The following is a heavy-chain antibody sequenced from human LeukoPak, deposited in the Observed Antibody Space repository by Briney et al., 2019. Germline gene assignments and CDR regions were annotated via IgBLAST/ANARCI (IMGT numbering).Heavy chain of an antibody. CDR3: ARETDSYSSSPFDY. Sequence: PSETLSLTCTVSGGSISSYYWSWIRQPPGKGLEWIGDIYSSGSTNYNPSLKSGVTISVDTSKKEFSLKMSSVRAAERAGYYWARETDSYSSSPFDYWGQGTLVTVSS. D-gene: IGHD6-13*01. V-gene: IGHV4-59*01. J-gene: IGHJ4*02. CDR1: GGSISSYY. CDR2: IYSSGST.